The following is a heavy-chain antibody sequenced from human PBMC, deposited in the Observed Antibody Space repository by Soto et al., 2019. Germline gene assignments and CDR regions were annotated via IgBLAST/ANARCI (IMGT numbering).Heavy chain of an antibody. V-gene: IGHV1-69*12. J-gene: IGHJ4*02. Sequence: QVQLVQSGAEVKTPGSSVKVSCKASGGTFSSYAISWVRQAPGQGLEWMGGIIPIFGTANYAQKFQGRVTITADESTSTSDMELSSLRSEDTAVYYCACLNCGGGDCPYWGQGTLVTVSS. CDR3: ACLNCGGGDCPY. D-gene: IGHD2-21*02. CDR1: GGTFSSYA. CDR2: IIPIFGTA.